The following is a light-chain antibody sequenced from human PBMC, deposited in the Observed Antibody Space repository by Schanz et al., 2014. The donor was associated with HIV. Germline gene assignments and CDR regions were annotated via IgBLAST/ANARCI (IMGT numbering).Light chain of an antibody. V-gene: IGKV1-27*01. CDR1: QSIRNY. CDR3: QQYASSPWT. J-gene: IGKJ1*01. Sequence: DIQMTQSPSYLSASVGDRVTITCRASQSIRNYLAWYQQRPGRAPNLLIYGASTLHSGVPSRFSGSGSGTTFTLTISRLEPEDFAVYYCQQYASSPWTFGQGTKAEIK. CDR2: GAS.